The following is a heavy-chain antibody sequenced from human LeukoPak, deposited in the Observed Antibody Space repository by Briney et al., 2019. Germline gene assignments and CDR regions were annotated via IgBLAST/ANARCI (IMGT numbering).Heavy chain of an antibody. Sequence: GGSLRLSCAASGFTFTSFAMSWVRQAPGKGLEWVSAISGRGGTTDYADSVKGRFTISRDNSKNTLYLQMNSLRAEDTAVYYCANSASGTHPGYWGQGTLVTVSS. CDR1: GFTFTSFA. CDR2: ISGRGGTT. D-gene: IGHD1-1*01. V-gene: IGHV3-23*01. J-gene: IGHJ4*02. CDR3: ANSASGTHPGY.